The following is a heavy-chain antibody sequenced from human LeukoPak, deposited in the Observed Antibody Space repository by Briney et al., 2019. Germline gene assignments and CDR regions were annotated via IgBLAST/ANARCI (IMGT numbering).Heavy chain of an antibody. CDR1: GFAFSSYA. Sequence: GGSLRLSCAASGFAFSSYAMSWVRQAPGKGLEWVSSISGTGGRTYYADSVKGRYTISRDNSKNTLDLQMNSLRADDTAVYYCARDGYSNYWYLNLWGQGTLVSVSS. CDR3: ARDGYSNYWYLNL. D-gene: IGHD6-13*01. V-gene: IGHV3-23*01. J-gene: IGHJ4*02. CDR2: ISGTGGRT.